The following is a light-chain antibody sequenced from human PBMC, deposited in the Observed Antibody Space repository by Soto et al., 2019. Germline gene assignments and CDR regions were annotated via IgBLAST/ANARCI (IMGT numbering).Light chain of an antibody. Sequence: EIVLTQSPGTLSLSPGERATLSCRASQSVSSNYLAWYQQEPGQAPRLLIYGAFSRATGIPDRFSGSGSGTDFTLTISRLEPEDFAVYYCQQYGSSQGYTCGQGTKVDIK. J-gene: IGKJ2*01. V-gene: IGKV3-20*01. CDR2: GAF. CDR3: QQYGSSQGYT. CDR1: QSVSSNY.